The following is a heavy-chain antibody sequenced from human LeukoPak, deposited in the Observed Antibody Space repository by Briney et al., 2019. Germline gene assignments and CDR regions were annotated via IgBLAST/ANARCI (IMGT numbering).Heavy chain of an antibody. V-gene: IGHV1-18*01. J-gene: IGHJ3*02. Sequence: ASVKVSCKASGYTFTSYGISWVRQAPGQGLEWMGWISAYNGNTNYAQKLQGRVTMTTDTSTSTAYMELRSLRSDDTAVYYCARVSPSPGYSLTSFDIWGQGTMVTVSS. CDR2: ISAYNGNT. CDR3: ARVSPSPGYSLTSFDI. CDR1: GYTFTSYG. D-gene: IGHD2-15*01.